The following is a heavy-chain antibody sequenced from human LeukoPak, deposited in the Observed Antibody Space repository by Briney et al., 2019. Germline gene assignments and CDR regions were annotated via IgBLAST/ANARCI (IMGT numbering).Heavy chain of an antibody. V-gene: IGHV3-23*01. CDR1: GFSFSSYA. J-gene: IGHJ4*02. Sequence: GGSLRLSCVASGFSFSSYAMSWVRQAPGKGLEWVSAISGSGGSTYYADSVKGRFTISRDNSKNTLYLQMNSLRAEDTAVYYCAKDFSSSWYLGDYFDYWGQGTLVTVSS. D-gene: IGHD6-13*01. CDR3: AKDFSSSWYLGDYFDY. CDR2: ISGSGGST.